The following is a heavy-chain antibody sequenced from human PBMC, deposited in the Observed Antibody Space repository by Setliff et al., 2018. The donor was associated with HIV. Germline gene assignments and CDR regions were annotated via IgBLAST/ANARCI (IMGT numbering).Heavy chain of an antibody. D-gene: IGHD3-3*01. CDR1: GGSISSGDYY. CDR3: ARIFGDQGYYYGMDV. V-gene: IGHV4-61*08. CDR2: ISYSGST. Sequence: SETLSLTCTVSGGSISSGDYYWSWIRQPPGKGLEWIGYISYSGSTKYNPSLKSRVTILIDTSKNQFSLKLSSVIAADTAVYYCARIFGDQGYYYGMDVWGQGTTVTVSS. J-gene: IGHJ6*02.